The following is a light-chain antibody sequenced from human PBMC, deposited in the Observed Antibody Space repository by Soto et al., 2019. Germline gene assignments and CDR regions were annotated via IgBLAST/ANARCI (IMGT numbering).Light chain of an antibody. J-gene: IGKJ4*01. Sequence: DIQMTQSPSSLSAPVGGRVTITCRASQGIRRDLGWYQQKPGKAPTRLIYAVSSLHSGVPSRFSGSGSGTDITLTISSLQPEDSATYYCLQHNSDPLTFGGGTKVEIK. V-gene: IGKV1-17*01. CDR1: QGIRRD. CDR2: AVS. CDR3: LQHNSDPLT.